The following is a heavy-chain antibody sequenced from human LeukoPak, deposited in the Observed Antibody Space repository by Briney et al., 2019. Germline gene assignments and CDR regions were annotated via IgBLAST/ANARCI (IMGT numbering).Heavy chain of an antibody. V-gene: IGHV4-34*01. Sequence: SETLSLTCAVYGGSFSGYYWSWIRQPPGKGLEWIGEINHSGSTNYNPSLKSRVTISVDTSKNQFSLKLSSVTAADTAVYYCARDGYSGYGDAFDIWGQGTMVTVSS. CDR3: ARDGYSGYGDAFDI. CDR1: GGSFSGYY. CDR2: INHSGST. D-gene: IGHD5-12*01. J-gene: IGHJ3*02.